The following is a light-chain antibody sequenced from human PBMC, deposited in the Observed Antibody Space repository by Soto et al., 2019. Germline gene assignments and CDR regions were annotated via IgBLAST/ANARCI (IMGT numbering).Light chain of an antibody. Sequence: EIVLTQSPGTLSLSPGERATLSCRASQSASSTYLAWYQQKAGQAPRLLIYGASSRATGIPDRFSGSASGTDFPLTISRLEPEDFAVYYCQQYGTSSTFGGGTKVEIK. CDR3: QQYGTSST. CDR2: GAS. J-gene: IGKJ4*01. V-gene: IGKV3-20*01. CDR1: QSASSTY.